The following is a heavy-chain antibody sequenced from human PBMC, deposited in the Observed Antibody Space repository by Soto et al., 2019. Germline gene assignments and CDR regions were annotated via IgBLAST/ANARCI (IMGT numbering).Heavy chain of an antibody. V-gene: IGHV1-3*01. D-gene: IGHD3-3*01. J-gene: IGHJ4*02. CDR1: GYTFTSYA. Sequence: ASVKVSCKASGYTFTSYAMHWVRQAPGQRLEWMGWINAGNGNTKYSQKFQGRVTITRDTSASTAYMELSSLRSEDTAVYYCARHPTAYYDFWSGYYSGAPDYWGQGTLVTVSS. CDR3: ARHPTAYYDFWSGYYSGAPDY. CDR2: INAGNGNT.